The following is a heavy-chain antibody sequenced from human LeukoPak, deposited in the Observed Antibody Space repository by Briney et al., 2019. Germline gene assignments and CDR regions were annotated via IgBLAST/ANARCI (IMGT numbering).Heavy chain of an antibody. CDR3: AKVGVRGCDCDLFDF. Sequence: GGSLRLSCAASGFTFSSYSMNWVRQAPGKGLEWVANIKQDGSDKYYADSVKGRFTISRDNAKNSLYLQMNSLRAEDTAVYYCAKVGVRGCDCDLFDFWGQGTMVTVSS. D-gene: IGHD2-21*02. CDR2: IKQDGSDK. J-gene: IGHJ3*01. V-gene: IGHV3-7*01. CDR1: GFTFSSYS.